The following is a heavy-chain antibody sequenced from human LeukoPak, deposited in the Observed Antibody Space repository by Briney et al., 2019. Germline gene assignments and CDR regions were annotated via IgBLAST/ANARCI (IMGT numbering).Heavy chain of an antibody. Sequence: GGSLRLSCAASGFTFSSYAMSWVRQAPGKGLEWVSGISDSGDITYYADSVKGRFTISRDNSKNTLYLQMNSLRAEDTAVYYCASLRIAAAESWGQGTLVTVSS. CDR1: GFTFSSYA. J-gene: IGHJ5*02. D-gene: IGHD6-13*01. CDR3: ASLRIAAAES. V-gene: IGHV3-23*01. CDR2: ISDSGDIT.